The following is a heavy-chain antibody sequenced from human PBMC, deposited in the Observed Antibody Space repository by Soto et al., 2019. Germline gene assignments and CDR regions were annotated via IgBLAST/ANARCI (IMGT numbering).Heavy chain of an antibody. CDR2: ISPDGSNQ. J-gene: IGHJ4*01. Sequence: QVQLVESGGGVVQPGGSLRLSCAASGFTFSSYGIHWVRQAPGKGLEWVAVISPDGSNQYYVDSVKGRFTISRDNSKNTLNLQINTLGPEDTAVYYCAKESMNRGVNDYWGHGTLVTVSS. CDR1: GFTFSSYG. CDR3: AKESMNRGVNDY. D-gene: IGHD3-10*01. V-gene: IGHV3-30*18.